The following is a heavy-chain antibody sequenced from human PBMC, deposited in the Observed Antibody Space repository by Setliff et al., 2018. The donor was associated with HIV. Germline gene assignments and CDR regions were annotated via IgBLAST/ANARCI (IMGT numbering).Heavy chain of an antibody. V-gene: IGHV4-61*02. Sequence: SETLSLTCTVSGGFISSDGYYWSWIRQPAGKGLEWIGRISATGSTNYTPSLKSRVTISVDTSKNQFSLKLSSVTAADTAVYFCARDRRYYGSGSYPPFYYYYMDVWGKGTTVTVSS. CDR1: GGFISSDGYY. D-gene: IGHD3-10*01. J-gene: IGHJ6*03. CDR3: ARDRRYYGSGSYPPFYYYYMDV. CDR2: ISATGST.